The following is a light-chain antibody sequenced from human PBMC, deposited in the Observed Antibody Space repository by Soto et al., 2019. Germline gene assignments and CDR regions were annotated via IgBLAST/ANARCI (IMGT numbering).Light chain of an antibody. J-gene: IGKJ1*01. CDR1: QSIAYW. CDR3: QQYNSFSKT. CDR2: AAS. V-gene: IGKV1-5*01. Sequence: DIQMTQSSSRLSASVGHRVTITCRASQSIAYWLAWYQQKPGKAPNLLIYAASTLETGVPSRFSGSGYGTEFTLTIASLQPDDSATYYCQQYNSFSKTFGRGTKVDIK.